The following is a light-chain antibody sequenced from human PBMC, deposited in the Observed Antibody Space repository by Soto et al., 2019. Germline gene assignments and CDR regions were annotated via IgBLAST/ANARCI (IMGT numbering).Light chain of an antibody. CDR3: SSYAGSNNLV. CDR2: EVT. Sequence: QSALTQPPSASGSPGQSVTISCTGTSSDVGGYDYVSWYQRHSGKAPKFIIYEVTKRPSGVPDRFSGSKSGNTASLTVSGLQAEDEADYFCSSYAGSNNLVFGGGTKLTVL. J-gene: IGLJ2*01. V-gene: IGLV2-8*01. CDR1: SSDVGGYDY.